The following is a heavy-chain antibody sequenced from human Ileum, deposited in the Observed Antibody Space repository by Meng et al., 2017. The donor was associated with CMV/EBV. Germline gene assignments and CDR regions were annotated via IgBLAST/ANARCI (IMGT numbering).Heavy chain of an antibody. CDR3: TSYYDSSGYFW. J-gene: IGHJ4*02. Sequence: EVQRVESGGGLVQPGGSLKLSFAASGFTFSCSAIHWVRQASGKGLEWVGRIRSKANSYATSYTVSVKGRFTISRDDSKNTAYLQMNSLKTEDTAVYYCTSYYDSSGYFWWGQGTLVTVSS. V-gene: IGHV3-73*02. CDR2: IRSKANSYAT. CDR1: GFTFSCSA. D-gene: IGHD3-22*01.